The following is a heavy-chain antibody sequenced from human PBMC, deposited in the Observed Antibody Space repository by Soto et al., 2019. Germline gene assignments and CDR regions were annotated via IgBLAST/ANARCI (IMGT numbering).Heavy chain of an antibody. Sequence: GGFLRLSCAASGFTFSSYAMHWVRQAPGKGLEWVAVISYDGSNKYYADSVKGRFTISRDNSKNTLYLQMNSLRAEDTAVYYCASSSSWYVVEYYWGQGTLVTVSS. D-gene: IGHD6-13*01. V-gene: IGHV3-30-3*01. J-gene: IGHJ4*02. CDR1: GFTFSSYA. CDR3: ASSSSWYVVEYY. CDR2: ISYDGSNK.